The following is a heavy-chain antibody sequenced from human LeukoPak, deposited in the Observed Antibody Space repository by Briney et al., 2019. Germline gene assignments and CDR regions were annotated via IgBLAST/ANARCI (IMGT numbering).Heavy chain of an antibody. Sequence: SETLSLTCTVSSGSISSYYWSWIRQPPGKGLEWFGYIYYSGSTNYNPSLKSRVTISVDTSKNQFSLKLSSVTAADTAVYYCARGGLARDRDAFDIWGQGTMVTVSS. V-gene: IGHV4-59*01. J-gene: IGHJ3*02. CDR1: SGSISSYY. CDR2: IYYSGST. CDR3: ARGGLARDRDAFDI. D-gene: IGHD3-22*01.